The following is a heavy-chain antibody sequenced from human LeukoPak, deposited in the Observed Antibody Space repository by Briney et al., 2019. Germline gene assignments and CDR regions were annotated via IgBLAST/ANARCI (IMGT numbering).Heavy chain of an antibody. CDR3: AKDLFEVHDY. CDR2: IRYDGSNK. CDR1: GFTFSSYG. V-gene: IGHV3-30*02. J-gene: IGHJ4*02. D-gene: IGHD3-10*01. Sequence: GSPRLSCAASGFTFSSYGMHWVRQAPGKGLEWVAFIRYDGSNKYYADSVKGRFTISRDNSKNTLYLQMNSLRAEDTAVYYCAKDLFEVHDYWGQGTLVTVSS.